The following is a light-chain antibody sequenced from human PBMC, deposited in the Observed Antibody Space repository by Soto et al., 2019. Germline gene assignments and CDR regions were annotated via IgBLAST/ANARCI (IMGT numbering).Light chain of an antibody. CDR3: QQYGSSTWT. CDR1: QSVSSSY. V-gene: IGKV3-20*01. Sequence: EIVLTQSPGTLSLSPGERATLSCRASQSVSSSYLAWYQQKPGQAPRLLIYGASSRATGIPDWFSGSGSGTDFPLTISIVEDEDFAVYYCQQYGSSTWTFGQGTKVEIK. J-gene: IGKJ1*01. CDR2: GAS.